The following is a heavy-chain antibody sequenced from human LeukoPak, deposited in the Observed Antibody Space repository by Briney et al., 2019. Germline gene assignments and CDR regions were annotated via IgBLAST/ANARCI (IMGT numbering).Heavy chain of an antibody. V-gene: IGHV4-34*01. CDR3: ARGIYYYDSRGYGFDY. D-gene: IGHD3-22*01. J-gene: IGHJ4*02. CDR2: INHSGST. CDR1: GGSFSGYY. Sequence: SETLSLTCAVYGGSFSGYYWSWIRQPPGKGLEWIGEINHSGSTNYNPSLKSRVTISVDTSKNQFSLKLSSVTAADTAVYYCARGIYYYDSRGYGFDYWGQGTLVTVSS.